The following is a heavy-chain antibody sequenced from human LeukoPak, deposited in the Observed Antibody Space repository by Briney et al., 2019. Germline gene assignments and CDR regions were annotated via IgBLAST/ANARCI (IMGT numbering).Heavy chain of an antibody. CDR2: ISGGTNTV. CDR1: GFVFNAYS. Sequence: KTGGSLRLSCAASGFVFNAYSFHWVRQAPGKGLEWVSSISGGTNTVNYADSVKGRFTISRDNARNSLFLQMNSLRAGDTAVYYCARDKGPWQNDGFDLWGQGTMVTVSS. CDR3: ARDKGPWQNDGFDL. J-gene: IGHJ3*01. V-gene: IGHV3-21*01.